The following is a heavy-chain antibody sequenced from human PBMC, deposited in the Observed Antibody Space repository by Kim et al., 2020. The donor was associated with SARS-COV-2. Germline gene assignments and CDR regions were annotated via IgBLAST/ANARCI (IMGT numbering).Heavy chain of an antibody. V-gene: IGHV3-21*01. CDR3: ARDYYGSRQGYYGMDV. J-gene: IGHJ6*02. Sequence: GGSLRLSCAASGFTFSSYSMNWVRQAPGKGLEWVSSISSSSSYIYYADSVKGRFTISRDNAKNSLYLQMNSLRAEDTAVYYCARDYYGSRQGYYGMDVWGQGTTVTVSS. CDR1: GFTFSSYS. D-gene: IGHD3-10*01. CDR2: ISSSSSYI.